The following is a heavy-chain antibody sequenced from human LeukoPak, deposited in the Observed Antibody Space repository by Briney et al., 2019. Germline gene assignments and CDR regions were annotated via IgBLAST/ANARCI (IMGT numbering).Heavy chain of an antibody. V-gene: IGHV3-48*03. CDR2: ISSSGSTI. J-gene: IGHJ4*02. CDR1: GFTFSSYE. Sequence: PGGSLRLSCAASGFTFSSYEMNWVRQAPGKGLEWVSYISSSGSTIYYADSVKGRFTISRDNSKNTLYLQMNSLRAEDTAVYYCHGLSILYSPHYFDYWGQGTLVTVSS. CDR3: HGLSILYSPHYFDY. D-gene: IGHD3-3*01.